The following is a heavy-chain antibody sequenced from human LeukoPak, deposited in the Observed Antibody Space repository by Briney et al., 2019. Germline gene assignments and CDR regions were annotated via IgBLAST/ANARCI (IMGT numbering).Heavy chain of an antibody. D-gene: IGHD2-2*01. J-gene: IGHJ5*02. CDR3: ARGGYCSSTSCYPGYNWFDP. CDR1: GFTFSSYW. V-gene: IGHV3-74*01. Sequence: GGSLRLSCAASGFTFSSYWTHWVRQAPGKGLVWVSRINSDGSSTSYADSVKGRFTISRDNAKNTLYLQMNSLRAEDTAVYYCARGGYCSSTSCYPGYNWFDPWGQGTLVTVSS. CDR2: INSDGSST.